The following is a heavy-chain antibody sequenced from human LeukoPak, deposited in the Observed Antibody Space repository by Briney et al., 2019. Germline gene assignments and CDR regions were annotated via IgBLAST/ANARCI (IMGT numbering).Heavy chain of an antibody. D-gene: IGHD3-9*01. Sequence: SETLSLTCAVYGGSFSGYYWSWIRQPPGKGLEWIGEINHSGSTNYNPSLKSRVTISVDTSKNQFFLKLSSVTAADTAVYYCARSILPPTIWYYYYGMDVWGQGTTVTVSS. CDR2: INHSGST. CDR1: GGSFSGYY. CDR3: ARSILPPTIWYYYYGMDV. J-gene: IGHJ6*02. V-gene: IGHV4-34*01.